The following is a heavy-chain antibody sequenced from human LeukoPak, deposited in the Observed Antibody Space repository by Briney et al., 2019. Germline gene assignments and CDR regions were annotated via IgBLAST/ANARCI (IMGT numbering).Heavy chain of an antibody. CDR2: ISSSSSYI. J-gene: IGHJ4*02. CDR1: GFTFSTYS. D-gene: IGHD2-15*01. CDR3: AKSPEGYCSGGTCYLYFDY. V-gene: IGHV3-21*06. Sequence: GGSLRLSCAASGFTFSTYSTNWVRQAPGKGLEWVSSISSSSSYIYYADSVKGRFTISRDNAKNSLYLQMDSLRAEDTAVFYCAKSPEGYCSGGTCYLYFDYWGQGSLVTVSS.